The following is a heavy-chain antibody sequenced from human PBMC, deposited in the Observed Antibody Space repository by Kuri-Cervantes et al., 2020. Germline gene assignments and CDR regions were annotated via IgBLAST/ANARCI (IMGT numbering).Heavy chain of an antibody. CDR3: ARLLRSSIVVVPATLPRAFDI. V-gene: IGHV1-18*01. J-gene: IGHJ3*02. CDR1: GYTFTSYG. Sequence: ASVKVSCKASGYTFTSYGISWVRQAPGQGLEWMGWISAYNGDTNYAQKLQGRVTMTTGTSVSTAYMELSSLRSDDTAVYYCARLLRSSIVVVPATLPRAFDIWGQGTMVTVSS. D-gene: IGHD2-2*01. CDR2: ISAYNGDT.